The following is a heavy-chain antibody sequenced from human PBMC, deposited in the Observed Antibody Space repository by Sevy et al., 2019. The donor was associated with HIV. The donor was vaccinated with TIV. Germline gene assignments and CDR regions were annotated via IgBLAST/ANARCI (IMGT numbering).Heavy chain of an antibody. CDR2: IIPIFGTA. Sequence: AAVKVSCKASGGTFSSYAISWVRQAPGQGLEWMGGIIPIFGTANYAQKFQGRVTITADESTSTAYMELSSLRSEDTAVYYCARGITVAGYYFDYWGQGTLVTVSS. V-gene: IGHV1-69*13. CDR3: ARGITVAGYYFDY. J-gene: IGHJ4*02. CDR1: GGTFSSYA. D-gene: IGHD6-19*01.